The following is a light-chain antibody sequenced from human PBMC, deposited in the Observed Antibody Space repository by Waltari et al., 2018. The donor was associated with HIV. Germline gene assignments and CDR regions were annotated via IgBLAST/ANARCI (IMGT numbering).Light chain of an antibody. Sequence: EIVLTQSPGPLSLSPVERATLSCRARQSVSRNFLAWYHQKPGQAPRLLIYGASTRAPGIPDRFSGTGSGTDFTLTISRLEPEDFGVFYCQQYGSSREYTFGQGTKLEIK. CDR3: QQYGSSREYT. J-gene: IGKJ2*01. CDR1: QSVSRNF. CDR2: GAS. V-gene: IGKV3-20*01.